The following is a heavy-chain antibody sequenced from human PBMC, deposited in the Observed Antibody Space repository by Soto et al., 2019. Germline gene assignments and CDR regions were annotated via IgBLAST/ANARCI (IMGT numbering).Heavy chain of an antibody. CDR3: ARGSTGYSSSWYRY. D-gene: IGHD6-13*01. CDR2: IYNSGST. CDR1: GGSISSYY. Sequence: QVQLQESGPGLVKPSETLSLTCTVSGGSISSYYWSWIRQPPGKGLEWIGYIYNSGSTNYNPSLKSRVTISVYTSKNQFSLKLSSVTAADTAVYYCARGSTGYSSSWYRYWGQGTLVTVSS. V-gene: IGHV4-4*09. J-gene: IGHJ4*02.